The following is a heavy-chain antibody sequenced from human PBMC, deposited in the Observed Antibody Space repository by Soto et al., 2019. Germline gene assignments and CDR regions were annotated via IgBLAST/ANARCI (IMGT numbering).Heavy chain of an antibody. CDR3: ARAVRKVRYDY. CDR1: GFTFSSYA. V-gene: IGHV3-30-3*01. CDR2: ISYDGSNK. Sequence: GGSLRLSCAASGFTFSSYAMHWVRQAPGKGLEWVAVISYDGSNKYYADSVKGRFTISRDNSKNTLYLRMNSLRAEDTAVYYCARAVRKVRYDYWGQGTLVTVSS. D-gene: IGHD4-17*01. J-gene: IGHJ4*02.